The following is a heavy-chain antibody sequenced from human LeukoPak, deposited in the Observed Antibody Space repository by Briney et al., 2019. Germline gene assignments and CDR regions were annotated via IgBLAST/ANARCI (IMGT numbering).Heavy chain of an antibody. CDR1: GGSISSGSYY. D-gene: IGHD6-19*01. V-gene: IGHV4-61*02. CDR3: VREREKQWLF. Sequence: SETLSLTCTVSGGSISSGSYYWSWIRQPAGKGLEYSPSLKSRVTLSVDTSKNQFSLKLNSVTAADTAVYYCVREREKQWLFWGQGTLVPVSS. J-gene: IGHJ4*02.